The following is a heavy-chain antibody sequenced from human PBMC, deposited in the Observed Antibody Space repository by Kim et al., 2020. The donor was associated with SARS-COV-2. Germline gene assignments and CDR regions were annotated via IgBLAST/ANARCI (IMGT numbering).Heavy chain of an antibody. V-gene: IGHV4-59*01. CDR3: ARDDYSTRWYWFDP. Sequence: SETLSLTCTVSGGSISTYYWSWIRQPPGKGLEWIGYVYYSGSTNYNPSLESRVTISVDTSKNQFSLRLSSVTAADTAVYYCARDDYSTRWYWFDPSGLGT. CDR1: GGSISTYY. J-gene: IGHJ5*02. CDR2: VYYSGST. D-gene: IGHD4-4*01.